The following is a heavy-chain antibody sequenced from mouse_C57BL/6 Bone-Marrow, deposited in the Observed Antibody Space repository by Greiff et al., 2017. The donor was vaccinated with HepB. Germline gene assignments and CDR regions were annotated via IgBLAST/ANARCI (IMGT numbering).Heavy chain of an antibody. CDR2: IDPSDSYT. Sequence: QVQLQQPGAELVMPGASVKLSCKASGYTFTSYWMHWVKQRPGQGLEWIGEIDPSDSYTNYNQKFKGKSTLTVDKSSSTAYMQLSSLTSEDSAVYYCARVGGSSRDYAMDYWGQGTSVTVSS. CDR1: GYTFTSYW. V-gene: IGHV1-69*01. J-gene: IGHJ4*01. CDR3: ARVGGSSRDYAMDY. D-gene: IGHD1-1*01.